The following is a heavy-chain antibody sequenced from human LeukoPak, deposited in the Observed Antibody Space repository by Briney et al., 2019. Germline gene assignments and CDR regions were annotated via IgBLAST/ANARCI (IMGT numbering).Heavy chain of an antibody. CDR1: GGSISSYY. CDR3: ARYSSKKYYYYYMDV. Sequence: SETLSLTCTVSGGSISSYYWGWIRQPPGEGLEWIGSIYYSGSTYYNSSLKSRVTISVDTSKNQFSLKLSSVTAADTAVYYCARYSSKKYYYYYMDVWGKGTTVTISS. CDR2: IYYSGST. D-gene: IGHD6-13*01. V-gene: IGHV4-39*07. J-gene: IGHJ6*03.